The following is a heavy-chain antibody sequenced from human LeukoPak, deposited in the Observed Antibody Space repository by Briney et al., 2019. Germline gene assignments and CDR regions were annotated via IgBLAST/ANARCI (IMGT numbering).Heavy chain of an antibody. CDR3: AKALEWYPDYFDY. CDR2: ISGSGGST. D-gene: IGHD3-3*01. CDR1: GFTFNTYA. J-gene: IGHJ4*02. V-gene: IGHV3-23*01. Sequence: PGGSLRLSCAASGFTFNTYAMSWVRQAPGKGLEWVSTISGSGGSTYSADSVKGRFTISRDNSKNTLYLQMNSLRAEDTAVYYCAKALEWYPDYFDYWGQGALVTVSS.